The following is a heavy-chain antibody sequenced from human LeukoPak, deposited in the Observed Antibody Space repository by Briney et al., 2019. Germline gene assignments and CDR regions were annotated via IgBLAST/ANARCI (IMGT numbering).Heavy chain of an antibody. CDR1: GFTFSSYG. CDR2: IWYDGSNK. V-gene: IGHV3-33*01. CDR3: ARDRRYCSSTSCYEARNWFDP. D-gene: IGHD2-2*01. Sequence: GGSLRLSCAASGFTFSSYGMHWVRQAPGKGLEWVAVIWYDGSNKYYADSVKGRFTISRDNSKNTLYLQMNSLRAEDTAVYYCARDRRYCSSTSCYEARNWFDPWGQGTLVTVSS. J-gene: IGHJ5*02.